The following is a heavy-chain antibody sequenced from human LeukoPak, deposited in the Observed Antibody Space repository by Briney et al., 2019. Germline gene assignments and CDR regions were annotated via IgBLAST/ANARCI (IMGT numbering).Heavy chain of an antibody. V-gene: IGHV5-51*01. CDR3: ARVVVPAAISY. D-gene: IGHD2-2*01. Sequence: GESLKISCKGSGYKFSSYWIGWVRQMSGKGLEWMGVTNPDDSDIRYSPSFEGQVTISADKSTSTAYLQWNSLEASDTAMYYCARVVVPAAISYWGRGTPVTVFS. CDR2: TNPDDSDI. J-gene: IGHJ4*02. CDR1: GYKFSSYW.